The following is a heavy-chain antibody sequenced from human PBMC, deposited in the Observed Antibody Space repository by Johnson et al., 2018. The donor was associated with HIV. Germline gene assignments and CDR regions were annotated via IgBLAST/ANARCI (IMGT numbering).Heavy chain of an antibody. J-gene: IGHJ3*02. D-gene: IGHD6-13*01. CDR3: ARHWAAAGRDAFDI. CDR1: GFIFGMFS. V-gene: IGHV3-7*03. CDR2: IKQDGSEK. Sequence: VQLVESGGGLVQPGGSLRLSCAASGFIFGMFSMRWVRQAPGRGLERVANIKQDGSEKYYVDSVKGRFTISRDSAKNSLYLQMNSLRAEDTAVYYCARHWAAAGRDAFDIWGQGTMVSVSS.